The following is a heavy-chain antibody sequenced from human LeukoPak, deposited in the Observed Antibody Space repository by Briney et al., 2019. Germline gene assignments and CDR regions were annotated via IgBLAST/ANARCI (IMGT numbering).Heavy chain of an antibody. D-gene: IGHD6-13*01. CDR2: IYSTGST. Sequence: SETLPLTCTVSGVSISSYYWSWIRQPAGKGLEWIGRIYSTGSTNYSPSLKSRVTMSVDKSKNQFSLNLSSVTAADTAVYYCARGIADPYSFDSWGQGTLVTVSS. J-gene: IGHJ4*02. CDR1: GVSISSYY. CDR3: ARGIADPYSFDS. V-gene: IGHV4-4*07.